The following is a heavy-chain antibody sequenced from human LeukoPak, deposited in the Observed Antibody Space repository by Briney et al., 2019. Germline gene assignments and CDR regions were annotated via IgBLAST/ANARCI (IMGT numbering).Heavy chain of an antibody. CDR2: INTNGGST. CDR3: ARDVVAGAFDI. Sequence: PGGSLRLSCAASGXTFSSYAMHWVRQAPGKGLEYVSTINTNGGSTYYANSVKGRFTISRDNSKNTLYLQMGSLRAEDMAVYYCARDVVAGAFDIWGQGTMVTVSS. V-gene: IGHV3-64*01. CDR1: GXTFSSYA. D-gene: IGHD2-15*01. J-gene: IGHJ3*02.